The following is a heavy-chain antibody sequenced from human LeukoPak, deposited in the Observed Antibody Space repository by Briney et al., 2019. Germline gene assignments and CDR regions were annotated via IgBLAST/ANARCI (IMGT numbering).Heavy chain of an antibody. V-gene: IGHV3-30*02. J-gene: IGHJ4*02. Sequence: GGSLRLSCAASAFTFSSYGMHWVRQAPGKGLEGVAFIRYDGSSKYYADSVKGRFTISRDNSKNTLYLLMNSLRAEDTAVYYCAKDPHPFLPSGSYYFDYWGQGTLVTVSS. D-gene: IGHD1-26*01. CDR3: AKDPHPFLPSGSYYFDY. CDR1: AFTFSSYG. CDR2: IRYDGSSK.